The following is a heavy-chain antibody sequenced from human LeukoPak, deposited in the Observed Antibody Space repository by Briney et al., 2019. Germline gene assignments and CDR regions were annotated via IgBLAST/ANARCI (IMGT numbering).Heavy chain of an antibody. CDR2: MNPKSGNT. J-gene: IGHJ5*02. V-gene: IGHV1-8*01. D-gene: IGHD2-15*01. Sequence: ASVKVSCKASGYTFTNYVINWVRQATGQGPEWMGWMNPKSGNTGYAQKFQGRVTMTRNTSISTAYMELSSLRSDDTAVYYCARDQDIVVVVAALRQREMGGFDPWGQGTLVTVSS. CDR3: ARDQDIVVVVAALRQREMGGFDP. CDR1: GYTFTNYV.